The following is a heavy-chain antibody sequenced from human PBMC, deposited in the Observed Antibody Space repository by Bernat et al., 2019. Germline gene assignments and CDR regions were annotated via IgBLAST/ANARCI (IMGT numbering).Heavy chain of an antibody. V-gene: IGHV3-15*01. J-gene: IGHJ4*02. CDR3: TTDRVRGSSWPYFDY. D-gene: IGHD2-2*01. CDR2: IKNKIDGGTT. Sequence: EVQLVESGGGLVKPGGCQRLSCVASGFTFSNAWMSWVRQAPGKGLEWVGRIKNKIDGGTTDYDAPVKGRFTISRDDSKNTLYLQLNSLEIEDTAVYYCTTDRVRGSSWPYFDYWGQGTLVTVSS. CDR1: GFTFSNAW.